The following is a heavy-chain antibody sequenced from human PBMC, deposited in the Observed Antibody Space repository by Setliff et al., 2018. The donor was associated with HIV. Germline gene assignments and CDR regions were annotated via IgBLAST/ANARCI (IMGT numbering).Heavy chain of an antibody. CDR3: ARQGLVLVPASIDWRLPPSPIDY. J-gene: IGHJ4*02. D-gene: IGHD2-2*01. V-gene: IGHV4-39*07. CDR2: FYYSGNT. CDR1: GGSISSSNYY. Sequence: PSETLSLTCSVSGGSISSSNYYGGWIRQPPGKGLEWIGSFYYSGNTYYSPSLKSRVTISIDTSKNQFSLKLSSVTAADTAVYFCARQGLVLVPASIDWRLPPSPIDYWGQGALVTVSS.